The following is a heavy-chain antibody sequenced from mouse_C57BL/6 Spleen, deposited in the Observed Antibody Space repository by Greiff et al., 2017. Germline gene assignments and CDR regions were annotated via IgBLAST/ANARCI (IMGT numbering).Heavy chain of an antibody. V-gene: IGHV1-39*01. CDR1: GYSFTDYY. J-gene: IGHJ2*01. D-gene: IGHD2-1*01. CDR3: ARSGNLYYFDY. Sequence: EVQLQESGPELVKPGASVKMSCKASGYSFTDYYMHWVKQSNGKSLEWIGVINPNYGTTSYNQKFKGKATLTVDKSSSTAYMQLNSLTSEDSAVYYCARSGNLYYFDYRGQGTTLTVSS. CDR2: INPNYGTT.